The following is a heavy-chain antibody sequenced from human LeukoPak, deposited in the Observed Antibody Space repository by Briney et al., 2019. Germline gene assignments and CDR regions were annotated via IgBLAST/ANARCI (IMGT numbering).Heavy chain of an antibody. V-gene: IGHV5-51*01. CDR3: AAGTYSSSSYAFDI. J-gene: IGHJ3*02. Sequence: GEALQTSCKGSGFRFTSYWIGWVRPMPGKGLEWMGIIYSGDSDTRHSPSFQGQVTISADKSITPAYLQWSSLKASDTAMYYCAAGTYSSSSYAFDIWGQGTMVSVSS. CDR1: GFRFTSYW. CDR2: IYSGDSDT. D-gene: IGHD6-6*01.